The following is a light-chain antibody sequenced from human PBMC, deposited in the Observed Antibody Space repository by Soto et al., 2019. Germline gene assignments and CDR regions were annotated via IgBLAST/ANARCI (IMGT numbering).Light chain of an antibody. CDR2: EDN. CDR3: QAYDNSLGVSVL. V-gene: IGLV6-57*04. Sequence: NFMLTQPHSVSESPGKTVTISCTRSSGSIASNYVQWYQQRPGSAPTTVIYEDNQRPSGVPDRFSGSKSGTSASLAITGLQAEDEADYYCQAYDNSLGVSVLFGGGTKLTVL. J-gene: IGLJ3*02. CDR1: SGSIASNY.